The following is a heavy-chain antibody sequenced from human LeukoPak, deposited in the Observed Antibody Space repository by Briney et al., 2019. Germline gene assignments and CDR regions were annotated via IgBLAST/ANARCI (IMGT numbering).Heavy chain of an antibody. D-gene: IGHD3-10*01. J-gene: IGHJ6*03. Sequence: PSETLSLTCTVSGGSISSSHYYWGWIRQSPGKGLEWIGSIYYSGTTYYNPSLESRVTISEDTSKNHFSLTFRSVTTAANAVYYCARQISDYYYYYIDVWGKGTTVTVSS. V-gene: IGHV4-39*01. CDR1: GGSISSSHYY. CDR3: ARQISDYYYYYIDV. CDR2: IYYSGTT.